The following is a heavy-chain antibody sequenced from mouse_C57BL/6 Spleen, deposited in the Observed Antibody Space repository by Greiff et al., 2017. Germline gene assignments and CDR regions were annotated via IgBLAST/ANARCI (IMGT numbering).Heavy chain of an antibody. CDR2: ISDGGSYT. D-gene: IGHD2-1*01. CDR1: GFTFSSYA. Sequence: EVQLVESGGGLVKPGGSLKLSCAASGFTFSSYAMSWVRQTPEKRLEWVATISDGGSYTYYPDNVKGRFTISRDNAKNNLYLQMSQLKSEDTAMYYCARGYLHYYAMDYWGQGTSVTVSS. CDR3: ARGYLHYYAMDY. J-gene: IGHJ4*01. V-gene: IGHV5-4*01.